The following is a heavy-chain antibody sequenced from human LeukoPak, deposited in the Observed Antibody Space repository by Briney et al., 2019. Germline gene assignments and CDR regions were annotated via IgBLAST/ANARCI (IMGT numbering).Heavy chain of an antibody. J-gene: IGHJ4*01. Sequence: PGGSLRLSCAASGFTFSSYSMNWVRQAPGKGLEWVSHISSSSILYADSVKGRFIISRDNAKNSLYLQMNSLRAEDTAVYYCATDQYYGPNGYWGHGTLVTVSS. V-gene: IGHV3-21*05. D-gene: IGHD3-10*01. CDR1: GFTFSSYS. CDR3: ATDQYYGPNGY. CDR2: ISSSSI.